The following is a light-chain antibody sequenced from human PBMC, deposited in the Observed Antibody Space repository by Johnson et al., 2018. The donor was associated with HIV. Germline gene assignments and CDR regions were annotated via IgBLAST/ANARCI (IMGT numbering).Light chain of an antibody. CDR3: GTWDSSLSAYV. CDR1: SSNIGNNY. CDR2: ENN. J-gene: IGLJ1*01. V-gene: IGLV1-51*02. Sequence: QSVLTQPPSVSAAPGQKVTISCSGSSSNIGNNYVSWYQQLPGTAPKLLIYENNKRPSGIPDRFSGSKSGTSATLGITGLQTGDEADYYCGTWDSSLSAYVFGHVTNVTAL.